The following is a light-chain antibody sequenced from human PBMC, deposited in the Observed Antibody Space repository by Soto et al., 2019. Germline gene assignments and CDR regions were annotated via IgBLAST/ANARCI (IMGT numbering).Light chain of an antibody. J-gene: IGLJ2*01. CDR2: EVS. CDR1: SSDVGSYNY. V-gene: IGLV2-8*01. CDR3: SSYAGSNIV. Sequence: QSALTQPPSASGSPGQSVTISCTGTSSDVGSYNYVSWYQQHPGKAPKLMIYEVSKRPSGVPDCFSGSKSGNTASLTVSGLQAEEEADYYCSSYAGSNIVFGGGTKLTVL.